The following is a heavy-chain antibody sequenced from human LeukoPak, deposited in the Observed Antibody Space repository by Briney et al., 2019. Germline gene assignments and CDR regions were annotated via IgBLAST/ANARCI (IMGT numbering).Heavy chain of an antibody. CDR1: GGSISSGGYY. V-gene: IGHV4-31*03. J-gene: IGHJ5*02. D-gene: IGHD3-3*01. CDR2: IYYSGST. Sequence: SETLSLTCTVSGGSISSGGYYWSWIRQHPGKGLEWIGYIYYSGSTYYNPCLKSRVTISVDTSKNQFSLKLSSVTAADTAVYYCARTSDSGWFDPWGQGTLVTVSS. CDR3: ARTSDSGWFDP.